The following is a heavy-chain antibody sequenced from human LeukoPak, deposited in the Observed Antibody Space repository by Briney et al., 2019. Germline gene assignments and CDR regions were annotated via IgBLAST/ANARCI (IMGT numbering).Heavy chain of an antibody. CDR3: ARRGEDAWVSSSWYVDY. Sequence: SSETLSLTCTVSGGSISSSSYYWGWIRQPPGKGLEWIGSIYYSGSTYYNPSLKSRVTISVDASKNQFSLKLSSVTAADTAVYYCARRGEDAWVSSSWYVDYWGQGTLVTVSS. V-gene: IGHV4-39*01. D-gene: IGHD6-13*01. CDR2: IYYSGST. CDR1: GGSISSSSYY. J-gene: IGHJ4*02.